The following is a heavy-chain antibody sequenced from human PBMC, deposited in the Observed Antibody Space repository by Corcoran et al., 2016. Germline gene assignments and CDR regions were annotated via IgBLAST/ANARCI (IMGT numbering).Heavy chain of an antibody. V-gene: IGHV1-69*01. CDR3: ASDRNIVVVPAARTPRFYGMDV. CDR1: GGTFSSYA. Sequence: QVQLVQSGAEVKKPGSSVKVSCKASGGTFSSYAISWVRQAPGQGLEWMGGIIPIFGTANYAQKFQGRVTITADESTSTAYMELSSLRSEDTAVDYCASDRNIVVVPAARTPRFYGMDVGGQGTTVTVSS. D-gene: IGHD2-2*01. J-gene: IGHJ6*02. CDR2: IIPIFGTA.